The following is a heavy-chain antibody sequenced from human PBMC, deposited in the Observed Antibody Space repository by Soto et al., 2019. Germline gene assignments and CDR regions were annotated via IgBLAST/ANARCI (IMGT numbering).Heavy chain of an antibody. V-gene: IGHV3-23*01. CDR2: ISGSGGTA. D-gene: IGHD3-10*01. J-gene: IGHJ4*02. CDR1: GFTFSNYG. Sequence: HPGGSLRLSCAASGFTFSNYGMSWVRQAPGKGLEWVSVISGSGGTAFYADSVKGRFTVSRDNSKNTLFLQMSSLRDEDTAVYYCAKELWFGQRVFDFWGQGTLVTVSS. CDR3: AKELWFGQRVFDF.